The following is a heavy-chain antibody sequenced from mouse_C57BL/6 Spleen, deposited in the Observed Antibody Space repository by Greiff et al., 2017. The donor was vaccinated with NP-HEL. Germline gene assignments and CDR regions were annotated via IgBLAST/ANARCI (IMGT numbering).Heavy chain of an antibody. V-gene: IGHV1-64*01. CDR3: ARWSMDY. CDR1: GYTFTSYG. CDR2: IHPNSGST. Sequence: QVQLLQSGAELVKPGASVKLSCTASGYTFTSYGMHWVKQSPGQGLEWIGTIHPNSGSTYYNEKVKSKVTLSVDKSTSTAYMQLSSLTSEDSAVYYCARWSMDYWGQGTSVTVSS. J-gene: IGHJ4*01.